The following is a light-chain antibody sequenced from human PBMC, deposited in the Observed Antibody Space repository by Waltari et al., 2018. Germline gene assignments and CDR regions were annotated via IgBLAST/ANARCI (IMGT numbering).Light chain of an antibody. V-gene: IGKV3-20*01. CDR3: QQYGRT. CDR1: QSVSSSY. Sequence: EIVLTQSPGTLSLSPGARATLSYRASQSVSSSYLAWYQQKPGQAPRLLIYGASSRATGIPDRFSGSGSGTDFTLTISRLEPEDFAVYYCQQYGRTFGPGTKVDIK. CDR2: GAS. J-gene: IGKJ3*01.